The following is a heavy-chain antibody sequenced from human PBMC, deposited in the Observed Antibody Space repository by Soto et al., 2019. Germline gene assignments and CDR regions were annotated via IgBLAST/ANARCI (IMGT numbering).Heavy chain of an antibody. V-gene: IGHV1-69*01. CDR3: AGRNGTPDRPGPTIFHYYYGLAV. J-gene: IGHJ6*02. CDR2: IIPRPGTT. Sequence: QVQLVQSGAEVKKPGSSVRVSCKASGGTLNTNAISWVRQAPGQGLAWMGGIIPRPGTTNYAQKFEGRVTFTADESTNTVFMELSSLRSDDTAVYYCAGRNGTPDRPGPTIFHYYYGLAVWGQGTTVTVSS. CDR1: GGTLNTNA. D-gene: IGHD3-3*02.